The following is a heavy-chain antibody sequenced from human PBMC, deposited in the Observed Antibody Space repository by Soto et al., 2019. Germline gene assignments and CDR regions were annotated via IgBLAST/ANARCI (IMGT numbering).Heavy chain of an antibody. J-gene: IGHJ4*02. CDR2: IWSDGSKK. D-gene: IGHD3-10*01. Sequence: PGGSLRLSCAASGFMFSSFGTHWVRQAPGKGLEWVAVIWSDGSKKYHADSVKGRFTISRDNSENTLYLQMNSLRAEDTAVYYCARDYFGSGSYISDYWGQGTLVTVS. V-gene: IGHV3-33*01. CDR1: GFMFSSFG. CDR3: ARDYFGSGSYISDY.